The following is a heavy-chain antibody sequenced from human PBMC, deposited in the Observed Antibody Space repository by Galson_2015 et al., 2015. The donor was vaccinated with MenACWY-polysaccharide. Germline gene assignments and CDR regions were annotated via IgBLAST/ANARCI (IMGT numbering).Heavy chain of an antibody. Sequence: ETLSLTCPVSGGSISSSSYYWGWIRQPPGKGLEWIGSIYYSGSTYYNPSLKSRVTISVDTSKTQFSLRLTSVTAADTAVYYCARRARSGGEWYFDLWGRGTLVTVSS. CDR1: GGSISSSSYY. V-gene: IGHV4-39*07. J-gene: IGHJ2*01. D-gene: IGHD2-15*01. CDR3: ARRARSGGEWYFDL. CDR2: IYYSGST.